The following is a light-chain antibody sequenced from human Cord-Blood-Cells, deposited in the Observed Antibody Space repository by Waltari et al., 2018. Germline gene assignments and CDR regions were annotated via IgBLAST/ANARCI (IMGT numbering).Light chain of an antibody. Sequence: QSALTPPLSASGSPGQSVTLSCTGTSRDVGGYNYVSWYQQHPGKAPKLMIYEVSKRPSGVPDRFSGSKSGNTASLTVSGLQAEDEADYYCSSYAGSNNLVFGTGTKVTVL. CDR2: EVS. V-gene: IGLV2-8*01. J-gene: IGLJ1*01. CDR1: SRDVGGYNY. CDR3: SSYAGSNNLV.